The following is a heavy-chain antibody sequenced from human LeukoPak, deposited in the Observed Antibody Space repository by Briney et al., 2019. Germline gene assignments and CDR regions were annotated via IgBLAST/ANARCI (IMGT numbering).Heavy chain of an antibody. CDR1: GGSISIYF. V-gene: IGHV4-59*01. CDR2: IYYSGST. J-gene: IGHJ3*02. CDR3: ARVSATVLVITAVYAFDI. Sequence: SQTLSLTCTVSGGSISIYFWRWIRQPLGNGRGWMVYIYYSGSTNYNPCFKSRATISVDTSKKKFSLKQSSVTAADTAVTYCARVSATVLVITAVYAFDIWGQGTMVTVSS. D-gene: IGHD2-15*01.